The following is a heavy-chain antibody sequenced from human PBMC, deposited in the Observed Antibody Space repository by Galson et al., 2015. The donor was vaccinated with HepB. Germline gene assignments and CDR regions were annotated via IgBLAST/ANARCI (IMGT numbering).Heavy chain of an antibody. CDR3: ACGVEGSSWPTGGDY. V-gene: IGHV3-11*06. D-gene: IGHD6-13*01. Sequence: SLRLSCAASGFTFSDYYMSWIRQAPGKGLEWVSYISSSSSYTNYADSVKGRFTISRDNAKNSLYLQMNSLRAEDTAVYYCACGVEGSSWPTGGDYWGQGTLVTVSS. J-gene: IGHJ4*02. CDR1: GFTFSDYY. CDR2: ISSSSSYT.